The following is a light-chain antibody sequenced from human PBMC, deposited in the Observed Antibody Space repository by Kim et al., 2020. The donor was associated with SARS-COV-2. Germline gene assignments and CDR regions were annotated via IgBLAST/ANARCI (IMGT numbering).Light chain of an antibody. Sequence: PGGPVTLPCDSSAGAVTSRHYPYWVQQRPGQAPRTLIYDTNKKHSWTPARFSGSLLGGKPALTLSGALPEDEADYYCLLYYSGDRVFGRGTQLTVL. CDR1: AGAVTSRHY. CDR2: DTN. V-gene: IGLV7-46*01. CDR3: LLYYSGDRV. J-gene: IGLJ3*02.